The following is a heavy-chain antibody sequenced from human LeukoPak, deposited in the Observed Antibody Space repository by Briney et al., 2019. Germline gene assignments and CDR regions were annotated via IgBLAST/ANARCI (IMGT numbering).Heavy chain of an antibody. V-gene: IGHV3-74*01. CDR1: GFTLTTYW. CDR3: ARSRYKRELPTYYFDY. CDR2: LKSDGSST. D-gene: IGHD1-26*01. J-gene: IGHJ4*02. Sequence: GGSLRLSCAASGFTLTTYWMHWVRQAPGKGLVWVSRLKSDGSSTSYADSVKGRFTISRDNAKNSLYLQMNSLRAEDTAVYYCARSRYKRELPTYYFDYWGQGTLVTVSS.